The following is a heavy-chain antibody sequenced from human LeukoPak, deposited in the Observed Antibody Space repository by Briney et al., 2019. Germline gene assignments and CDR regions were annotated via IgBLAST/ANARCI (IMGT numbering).Heavy chain of an antibody. CDR2: IYTSGST. J-gene: IGHJ6*03. Sequence: PSETLSLTCSVSGSSISSGYYWGWIRQPAGKGLEWIGRIYTSGSTNYNPSLKSRVTMSVDTSKNQFSLKLSSVTAADTAVYYCARVGEFYGDYYYYYMDVWGKGTTVTIPS. CDR1: GSSISSGYY. V-gene: IGHV4-4*07. D-gene: IGHD4-17*01. CDR3: ARVGEFYGDYYYYYMDV.